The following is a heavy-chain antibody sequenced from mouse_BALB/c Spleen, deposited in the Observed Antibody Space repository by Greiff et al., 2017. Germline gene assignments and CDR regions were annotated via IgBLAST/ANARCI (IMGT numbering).Heavy chain of an antibody. D-gene: IGHD2-14*01. J-gene: IGHJ2*01. CDR2: IYPGNVNT. CDR3: ARGAYYRYDGYFDY. CDR1: GYTFTSYY. V-gene: IGHV1S56*01. Sequence: QVQLKESGPELVKPGASVRISCKASGYTFTSYYIHWVKQRPGQGLEWIGWIYPGNVNTKYNEKFKGKATLTADKSSSTAYMQLSSLTSEDSAVYYCARGAYYRYDGYFDYWGQGTTLTVSS.